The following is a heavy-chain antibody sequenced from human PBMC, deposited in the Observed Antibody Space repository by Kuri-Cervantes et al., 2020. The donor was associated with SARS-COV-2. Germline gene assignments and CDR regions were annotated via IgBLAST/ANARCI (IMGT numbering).Heavy chain of an antibody. CDR2: ISGSGGST. J-gene: IGHJ4*02. Sequence: GGSLRPSCAVSGFTFSSYAMSWVRQAPGKGLEWVSAISGSGGSTYYADSVKGRFTISRDNSKNTLYLQMNSLRAEDTAVYYCAKRSGSYFDYWGQGTLVTVSS. CDR1: GFTFSSYA. V-gene: IGHV3-23*01. CDR3: AKRSGSYFDY. D-gene: IGHD1-26*01.